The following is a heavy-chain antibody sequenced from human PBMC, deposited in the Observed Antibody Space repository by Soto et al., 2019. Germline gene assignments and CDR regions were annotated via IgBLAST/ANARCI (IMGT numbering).Heavy chain of an antibody. J-gene: IGHJ6*04. CDR2: MNPNSGNT. CDR3: ASHIAAAGRFGNKMDV. V-gene: IGHV1-8*01. Sequence: ASVKVSCKASGYTFTSYDTNWVRQATGQGLEWMGWMNPNSGNTGYAQKFQGRVTMTRNTSISTAYMELSSLRSEDTAVYYCASHIAAAGRFGNKMDVWGKGTTVTVSS. CDR1: GYTFTSYD. D-gene: IGHD6-13*01.